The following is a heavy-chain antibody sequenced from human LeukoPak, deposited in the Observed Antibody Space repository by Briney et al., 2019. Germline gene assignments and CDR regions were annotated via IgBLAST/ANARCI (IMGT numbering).Heavy chain of an antibody. Sequence: PGRSLRLSCAASGFTFSSYNMNWVRQAPGKGLKWFSDISSSGSTIYFADSVKGLFTISRDNAKNSLYLQMNSLREEDTAVYYCARLEYYYVSGNYYKLFDYWGQGTLVTVCS. CDR1: GFTFSSYN. J-gene: IGHJ4*02. D-gene: IGHD3-10*01. V-gene: IGHV3-48*02. CDR3: ARLEYYYVSGNYYKLFDY. CDR2: ISSSGSTI.